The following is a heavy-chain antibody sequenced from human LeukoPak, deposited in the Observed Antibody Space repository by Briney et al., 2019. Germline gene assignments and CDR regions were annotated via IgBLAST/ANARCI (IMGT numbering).Heavy chain of an antibody. CDR2: INHSGST. Sequence: SETLSLTCAVYGGSFRGYYWSWIRQPPGKGLEWIGEINHSGSTNYNPSLKSRVTISVDTSKNQFSLKLSSVTAADTAVYYCGRGVSIAALNPFDYWGQGTLVTVSS. D-gene: IGHD6-6*01. CDR1: GGSFRGYY. J-gene: IGHJ4*02. V-gene: IGHV4-34*01. CDR3: GRGVSIAALNPFDY.